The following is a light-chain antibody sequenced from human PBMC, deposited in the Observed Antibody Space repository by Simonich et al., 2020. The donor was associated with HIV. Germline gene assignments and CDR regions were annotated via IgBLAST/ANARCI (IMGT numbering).Light chain of an antibody. CDR2: AAS. CDR3: QQSYSTPFT. Sequence: IQMTQSPSSLSASVGYRVTITCRASQSISSYLNWYQQKPGKAPTLLIYAASSLQSGVPSRFSGSGSGTDFTLTISSLQPEDFATYYCQQSYSTPFTFGPGTKVDIK. J-gene: IGKJ3*01. CDR1: QSISSY. V-gene: IGKV1-39*01.